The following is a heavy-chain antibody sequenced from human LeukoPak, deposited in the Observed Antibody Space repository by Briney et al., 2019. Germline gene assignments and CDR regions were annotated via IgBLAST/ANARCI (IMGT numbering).Heavy chain of an antibody. V-gene: IGHV3-23*01. CDR3: AKVSGADSSGFFDY. J-gene: IGHJ4*02. CDR1: GFTFSGYA. CDR2: ISGSGGST. Sequence: PGGSLRLSCAASGFTFSGYAMSWVRQAPGKGLGWVSAISGSGGSTYYADSVKGRFTISRDNSKNTLYLQMNSLRAEDTAVYYCAKVSGADSSGFFDYWGQGTLVTVSS. D-gene: IGHD3-22*01.